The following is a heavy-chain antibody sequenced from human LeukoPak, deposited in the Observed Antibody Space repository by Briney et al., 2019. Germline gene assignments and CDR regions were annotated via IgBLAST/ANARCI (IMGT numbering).Heavy chain of an antibody. CDR1: GFTFSSHG. D-gene: IGHD3-9*01. CDR3: ARGGRYFDWFPFDY. J-gene: IGHJ4*02. Sequence: PGGSLRLSCEASGFTFSSHGMHWVRQAPGKGLEWVALIWYDGSYKYYADSVKGRFTVFRDNSKNTLYLQINSLGADDTAVYYCARGGRYFDWFPFDYWGQGTLVTVSS. CDR2: IWYDGSYK. V-gene: IGHV3-33*01.